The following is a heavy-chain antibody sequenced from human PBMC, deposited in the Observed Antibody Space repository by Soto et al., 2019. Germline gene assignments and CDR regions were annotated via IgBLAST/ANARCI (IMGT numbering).Heavy chain of an antibody. V-gene: IGHV2-5*02. CDR1: GFSLTTRGVG. CDR2: IYWDDDK. J-gene: IGHJ5*02. CDR3: AHIPNYYQYDWFDP. D-gene: IGHD3-16*01. Sequence: QITLKESGPTLVKPTQTLTLTCTFSGFSLTTRGVGVGWIRQPPGKALECLALIYWDDDKRYSPSLQSRLALXXXPXKHQVVLTMTNVDPVDTATYYCAHIPNYYQYDWFDPWGQGTLVSVSS.